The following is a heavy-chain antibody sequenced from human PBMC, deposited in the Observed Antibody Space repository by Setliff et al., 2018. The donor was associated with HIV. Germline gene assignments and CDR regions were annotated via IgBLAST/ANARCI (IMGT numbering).Heavy chain of an antibody. Sequence: PGGSLRLSCAASGFTFSNQVMTWVRQAPGKGLEWVSSISGTGADTYYAYSVKGRFAISRDNSKNTLYLQMNSLRAEDTAVYYCAKTPLYWGQGTLVTVSS. J-gene: IGHJ4*02. CDR3: AKTPLY. V-gene: IGHV3-23*01. CDR2: ISGTGADT. CDR1: GFTFSNQV.